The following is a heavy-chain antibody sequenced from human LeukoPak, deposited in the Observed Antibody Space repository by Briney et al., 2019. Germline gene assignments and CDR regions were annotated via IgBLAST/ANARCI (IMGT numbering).Heavy chain of an antibody. CDR3: ARDLLDCSSTSCYTNASDI. V-gene: IGHV4-4*07. CDR2: IYTSGST. D-gene: IGHD2-2*02. CDR1: GGSISSYY. Sequence: SETLSLTCTVSGGSISSYYWSWIRQPAGKGLEWIGRIYTSGSTNYNPSPKSRVTMSVDTSKNQFSLKLSSVTAADTAVYYCARDLLDCSSTSCYTNASDIWGQGTMVTVSS. J-gene: IGHJ3*02.